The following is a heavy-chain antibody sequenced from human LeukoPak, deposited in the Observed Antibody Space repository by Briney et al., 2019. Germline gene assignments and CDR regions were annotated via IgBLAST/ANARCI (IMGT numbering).Heavy chain of an antibody. CDR1: GFTFSSYA. V-gene: IGHV3-30-3*01. J-gene: IGHJ4*02. D-gene: IGHD2-21*01. CDR2: ISYDGSNK. CDR3: AKDVNAYCSGDCSDY. Sequence: GGSLRLSCAASGFTFSSYAMHWVRLAPGKGLELVAVISYDGSNKYYADSVEGRFTISRDNSKNMVFLEMNSLRTEDTAVYYCAKDVNAYCSGDCSDYWGQGTLVTVSS.